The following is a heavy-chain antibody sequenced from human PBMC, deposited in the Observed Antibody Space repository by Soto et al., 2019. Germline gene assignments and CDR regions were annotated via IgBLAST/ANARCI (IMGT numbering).Heavy chain of an antibody. CDR1: GASITSYY. J-gene: IGHJ5*02. V-gene: IGHV4-59*01. CDR3: AREDFGSCSSTNCLNWFDP. Sequence: QVLLQESGPGLVKPSETLSLTCSVSGASITSYYWSWIRQPPGKGLEWIGYIYHSGSPSYNPSLKSRVTISVDTSKNQLSPRLVSVTAADTALYVCAREDFGSCSSTNCLNWFDPWGQGTLVTVSS. CDR2: IYHSGSP. D-gene: IGHD2-2*01.